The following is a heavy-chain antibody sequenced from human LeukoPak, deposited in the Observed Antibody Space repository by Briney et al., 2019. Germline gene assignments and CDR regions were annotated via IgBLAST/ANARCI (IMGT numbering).Heavy chain of an antibody. V-gene: IGHV4-61*01. D-gene: IGHD3-22*01. Sequence: SETLSLTCTVSGGSVSSGSYYWSWIRQPPGKGLEWIGYIYYSGSTNYNPSLKSRVTISVDTSKNQFSLKLSSVTAADTAVYYCARVGYYDSSGYGGWFDPWGQGTLVTVSS. CDR3: ARVGYYDSSGYGGWFDP. J-gene: IGHJ5*02. CDR1: GGSVSSGSYY. CDR2: IYYSGST.